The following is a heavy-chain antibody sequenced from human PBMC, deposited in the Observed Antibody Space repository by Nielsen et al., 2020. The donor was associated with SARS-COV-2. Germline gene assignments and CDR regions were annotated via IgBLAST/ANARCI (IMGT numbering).Heavy chain of an antibody. J-gene: IGHJ3*02. CDR2: MNPNSGNT. D-gene: IGHD1-26*01. CDR3: SRAGGSYYVPAFDI. CDR1: GYTFTSYD. Sequence: ASVKVSCKASGYTFTSYDINWVRQATGQGLEWMGWMNPNSGNTGYAQKFQGRVTMTRNTSISTAYMELVSLRSEDTAVYYCSRAGGSYYVPAFDIWGQGTMVTVSS. V-gene: IGHV1-8*01.